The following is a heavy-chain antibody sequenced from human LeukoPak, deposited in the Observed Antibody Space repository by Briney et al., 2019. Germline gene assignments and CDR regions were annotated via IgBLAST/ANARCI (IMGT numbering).Heavy chain of an antibody. CDR1: GGSISSYY. CDR2: IYYSGST. Sequence: SETLSLTCTVSGGSISSYYWSWIRQPPGKGQEWIGYIYYSGSTNYNPSLKSRVTISVDTSKNQFSLKLSSVTAADTAVYYCARIDSSGWYKYYFDYWGQGTLVTVPS. V-gene: IGHV4-59*01. J-gene: IGHJ4*02. D-gene: IGHD6-19*01. CDR3: ARIDSSGWYKYYFDY.